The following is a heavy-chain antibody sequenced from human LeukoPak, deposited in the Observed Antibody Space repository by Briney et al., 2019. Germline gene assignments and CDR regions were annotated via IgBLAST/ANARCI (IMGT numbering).Heavy chain of an antibody. J-gene: IGHJ4*02. Sequence: GGSLRLSCTTSGLTFTSHGFHWLRQVVGKRLEWVAFVRNDGSDTYHANSVKGRFSISRDDSKNTLYLQMNSLRPENTAIYYCXXXXXKXYFDSWGQGTQVTVSS. D-gene: IGHD3-9*01. CDR1: GLTFTSHG. CDR2: VRNDGSDT. V-gene: IGHV3-30*02. CDR3: XXXXXKXYFDS.